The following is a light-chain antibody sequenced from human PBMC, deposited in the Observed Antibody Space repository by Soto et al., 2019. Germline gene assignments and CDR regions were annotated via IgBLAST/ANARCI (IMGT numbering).Light chain of an antibody. CDR2: RAS. CDR3: QQYNNYFRT. J-gene: IGKJ1*01. CDR1: QSISSW. V-gene: IGKV1-5*03. Sequence: DIQMTQSPSTLSASVGDRVTITCRASQSISSWLAWYQQKPGKAPKLLMYRASSLEGGVPSRVSGSGSGTEFTLTISSLQPDDFATYYCQQYNNYFRTFGQGTKVEVK.